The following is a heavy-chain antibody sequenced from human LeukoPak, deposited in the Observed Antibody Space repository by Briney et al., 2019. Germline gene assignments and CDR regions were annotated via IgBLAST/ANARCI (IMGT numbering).Heavy chain of an antibody. J-gene: IGHJ5*02. D-gene: IGHD3-22*01. CDR2: MNPNSGNT. Sequence: ASVKVSCKASGYTFTNYDINWVRQATGQGLEWMGWMNPNSGNTGYGQKFQGRVTITRNTSISTAYMELSSLRSEDTAVYYCAREGVHYFDSSGYFPAYFDPWGQGTLVTVSA. V-gene: IGHV1-8*03. CDR1: GYTFTNYD. CDR3: AREGVHYFDSSGYFPAYFDP.